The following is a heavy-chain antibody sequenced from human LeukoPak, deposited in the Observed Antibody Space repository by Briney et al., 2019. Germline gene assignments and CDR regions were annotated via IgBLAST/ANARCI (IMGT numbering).Heavy chain of an antibody. J-gene: IGHJ4*02. V-gene: IGHV1-18*01. CDR1: GYTFTSYG. D-gene: IGHD1-26*01. CDR3: ARDRYGVRSGSCDY. Sequence: ASVTVSCKASGYTFTSYGISWVRQAPGQGLEWMGWISGDNGNTNYAHILQGRVTMTTDTSTSTAYMELRSLTYDDTAVYYCARDRYGVRSGSCDYWGQGTLVTVSS. CDR2: ISGDNGNT.